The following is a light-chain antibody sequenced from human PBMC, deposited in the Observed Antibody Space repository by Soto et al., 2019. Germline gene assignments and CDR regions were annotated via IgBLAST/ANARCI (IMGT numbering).Light chain of an antibody. V-gene: IGKV1-33*01. Sequence: EIQMTQSPSSLSASLGDRVTITCQASQDINDYSNWYQQKPGKAPRLLIYGASFLEVGVPSRFSGSGSVTHFTLTISSLQPEDFATYYCQQYDSLPYTFGQGTRLEIK. CDR2: GAS. CDR3: QQYDSLPYT. CDR1: QDINDY. J-gene: IGKJ2*01.